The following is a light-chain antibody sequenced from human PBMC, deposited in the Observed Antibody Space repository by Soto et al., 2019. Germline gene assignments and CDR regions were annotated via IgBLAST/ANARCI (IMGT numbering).Light chain of an antibody. CDR1: QSVSSSY. CDR3: QQYASSPYT. V-gene: IGKV3-20*01. CDR2: GAS. Sequence: ELVLTQSPGTLSLSPGERATLSCRASQSVSSSYLAWYQQKPGQAPRLLIYGASSRATGIPDRFSGSGSGPDFPSTITTPEPEVFALSSLQQYASSPYTFAQGT. J-gene: IGKJ2*01.